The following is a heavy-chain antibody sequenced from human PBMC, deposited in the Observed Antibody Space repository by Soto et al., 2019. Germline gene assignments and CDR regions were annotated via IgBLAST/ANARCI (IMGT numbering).Heavy chain of an antibody. V-gene: IGHV1-3*01. Sequence: ASVKVTCKATGYTFTNNAIHSVRQAPGQGLEWMGWINAGKGDTKYPQRFQGRVTITRDTSASTAYMELSSLRSEDTAVYYCARNILGGTTDYWGPGTLVTVSS. CDR3: ARNILGGTTDY. J-gene: IGHJ4*02. CDR1: GYTFTNNA. D-gene: IGHD1-7*01. CDR2: INAGKGDT.